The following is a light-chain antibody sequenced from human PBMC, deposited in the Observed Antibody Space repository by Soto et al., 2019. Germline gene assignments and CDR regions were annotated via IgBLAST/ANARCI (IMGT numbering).Light chain of an antibody. CDR3: QQYESTPPT. J-gene: IGKJ2*01. CDR1: QSVLYSSNNKNY. V-gene: IGKV4-1*01. Sequence: DIVMTTSPDSLAVSLGERATINCKSSQSVLYSSNNKNYLAWYQQRPGQPPKLLIYWASTRESGVPARFSGSGSGTDFTLTITSRQAEDVAVYYCQQYESTPPTFGQGTKLEIK. CDR2: WAS.